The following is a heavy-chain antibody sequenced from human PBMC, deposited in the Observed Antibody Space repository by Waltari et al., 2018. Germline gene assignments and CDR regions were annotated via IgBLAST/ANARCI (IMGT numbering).Heavy chain of an antibody. Sequence: EVQLVESGGGLVKPGGSLRLSCAASGFTFSNAWMSWVRQAPGKGLEWVGRIKSKTDGGTTDYAAPVKGRFTISRDDSKNTLYLQMNSLKTEDTAVCYCTTDHYSSLFDYWGQGTLVTVSS. CDR1: GFTFSNAW. CDR3: TTDHYSSLFDY. V-gene: IGHV3-15*01. D-gene: IGHD4-4*01. CDR2: IKSKTDGGTT. J-gene: IGHJ4*02.